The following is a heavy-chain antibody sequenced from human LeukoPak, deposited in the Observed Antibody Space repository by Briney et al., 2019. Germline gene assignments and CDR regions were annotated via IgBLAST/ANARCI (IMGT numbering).Heavy chain of an antibody. V-gene: IGHV4-34*01. CDR3: ARSKSRGAVAGTDY. CDR2: INHSGST. D-gene: IGHD6-19*01. CDR1: GGSFSGYY. J-gene: IGHJ4*02. Sequence: SETLSLTCAVYGGSFSGYYWSWIRQPPGKGLEWIGEINHSGSTNYNPSLKSRVTISVDTSKNQFSLKLSSVTAADTAVYYCARSKSRGAVAGTDYWGQGTLVTVSS.